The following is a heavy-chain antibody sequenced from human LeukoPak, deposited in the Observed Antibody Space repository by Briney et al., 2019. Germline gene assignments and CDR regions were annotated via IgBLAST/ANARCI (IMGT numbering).Heavy chain of an antibody. J-gene: IGHJ4*02. Sequence: QPGGSLRLSCAASGFTFSSYWMSWVRQAPGKGLEWVANIRQDGSEKHYLDSVKGRFTISRDNAKNSLYLQMNSLRAEDTAVYYCARDYCSSPTCYMFQGTPRLEDWGQGTLVTISS. V-gene: IGHV3-7*01. D-gene: IGHD2-2*01. CDR1: GFTFSSYW. CDR3: ARDYCSSPTCYMFQGTPRLED. CDR2: IRQDGSEK.